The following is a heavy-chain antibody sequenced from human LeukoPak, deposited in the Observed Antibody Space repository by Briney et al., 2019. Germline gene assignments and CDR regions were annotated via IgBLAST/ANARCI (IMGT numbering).Heavy chain of an antibody. Sequence: PSETLSLTCAVYGRSFSGYYWSWIRQPPGKGLEWIGEINHSGSTNYNPSLKSRVTISVDTSKNQFSLKLSSVTAADTAVFYCARLGRSWYRWFDPWGQGTLVTVSS. CDR1: GRSFSGYY. CDR2: INHSGST. V-gene: IGHV4-34*01. CDR3: ARLGRSWYRWFDP. D-gene: IGHD6-13*01. J-gene: IGHJ5*02.